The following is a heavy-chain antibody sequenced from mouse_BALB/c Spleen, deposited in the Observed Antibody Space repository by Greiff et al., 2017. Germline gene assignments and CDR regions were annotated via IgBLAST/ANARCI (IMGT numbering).Heavy chain of an antibody. V-gene: IGHV2-9*02. CDR2: IWAGGST. J-gene: IGHJ2*01. CDR1: GFSLTSYG. Sequence: VQVVESGPGLVAPSQSLSITCTVSGFSLTSYGVHWVRQPPGKGLEWLGVIWAGGSTNYNSALMSRLSISKDNSKSQVFLKMNSLQTDDTAMYYCARDRDYYGSSYVAYFDYWGQGTTLTVSS. CDR3: ARDRDYYGSSYVAYFDY. D-gene: IGHD1-1*01.